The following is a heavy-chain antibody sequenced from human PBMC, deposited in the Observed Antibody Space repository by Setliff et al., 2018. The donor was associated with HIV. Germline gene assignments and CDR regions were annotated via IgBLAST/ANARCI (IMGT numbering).Heavy chain of an antibody. D-gene: IGHD3-3*01. Sequence: SETLPLTCTVSDGSINSGSYFWSWIRQPAGKGLEWIGRIFTGGSTNYNPSLTSRVTISLDTSRNQFTLKLISVTAADTAVYYCARGSYLEWLMYDMAVWGQGTTVTVSS. CDR3: ARGSYLEWLMYDMAV. J-gene: IGHJ6*02. CDR2: IFTGGST. CDR1: DGSINSGSYF. V-gene: IGHV4-61*02.